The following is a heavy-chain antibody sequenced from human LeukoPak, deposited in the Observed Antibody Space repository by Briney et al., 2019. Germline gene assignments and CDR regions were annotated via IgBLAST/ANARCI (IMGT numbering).Heavy chain of an antibody. CDR3: ARGPYPDY. J-gene: IGHJ4*01. CDR2: INRGNRNK. CDR1: GFTVSSNS. V-gene: IGHV3-21*01. Sequence: PWGSLRLSCRVSGFTVSSNSWTWVRQAPGKGLAGGSSINRGNRNKYYPDSVRGRFTISRDNAKNLLYLQMNSLRAEDTAVYYCARGPYPDYWGHGTLVTVSS.